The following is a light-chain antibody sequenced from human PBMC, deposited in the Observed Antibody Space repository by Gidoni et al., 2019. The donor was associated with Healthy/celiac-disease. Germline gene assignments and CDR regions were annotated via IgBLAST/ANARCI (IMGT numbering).Light chain of an antibody. CDR1: QSISSL. CDR3: QQYNSYST. J-gene: IGKJ1*01. CDR2: KAS. Sequence: DIHMTQSPSTLSASVGDRVTINCRDSQSISSLLSWYQQKPGKAPKIRIYKASSVESGVPSMFSCSGSGTECTLTICSLQPDDCATYYCQQYNSYSTFXQXTKVEIK. V-gene: IGKV1-5*03.